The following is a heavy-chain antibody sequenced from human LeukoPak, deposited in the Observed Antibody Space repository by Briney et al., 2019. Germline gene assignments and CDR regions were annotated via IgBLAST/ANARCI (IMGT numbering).Heavy chain of an antibody. Sequence: SETLSLTCTVSGGSISSYYWSWIRQPPGKGLEWIGYIYYSGSTNYNPSLKSRVTISVDTSKNQFPLKLSSVTAADTAVYYCARVPFYGIFDYWGQGTLVTVSS. CDR3: ARVPFYGIFDY. D-gene: IGHD1-14*01. CDR2: IYYSGST. J-gene: IGHJ4*02. CDR1: GGSISSYY. V-gene: IGHV4-59*01.